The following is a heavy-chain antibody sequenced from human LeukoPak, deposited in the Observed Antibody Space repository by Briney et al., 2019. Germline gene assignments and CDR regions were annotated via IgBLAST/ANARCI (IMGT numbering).Heavy chain of an antibody. CDR3: ARDLARTDYYGMDV. V-gene: IGHV1-2*04. J-gene: IGHJ6*02. Sequence: ASVKVSCKASGYTFTGYYMHWVRQAPGQGLEWMGWINPNSGGTNYAQKFQGWVTMTRDTSISTAYMELSRLRPDDTAVYYCARDLARTDYYGMDVWGQGTTVTVSS. D-gene: IGHD6-6*01. CDR2: INPNSGGT. CDR1: GYTFTGYY.